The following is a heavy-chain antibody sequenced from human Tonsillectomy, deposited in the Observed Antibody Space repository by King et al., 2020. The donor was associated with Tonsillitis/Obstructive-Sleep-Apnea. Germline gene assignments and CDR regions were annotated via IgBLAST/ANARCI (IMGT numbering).Heavy chain of an antibody. D-gene: IGHD6-19*01. CDR1: GYSFTSYW. CDR3: ARRGAVAADDAFDI. CDR2: IYPGDSDT. J-gene: IGHJ3*02. V-gene: IGHV5-51*01. Sequence: VQLVESGAEVKKPGESLKISCKGSGYSFTSYWIGWVRQMPGKGLEWMGIIYPGDSDTIYSPSFQGQVTISADKSISTAYLQWISLKASEPAMYYCARRGAVAADDAFDIWGQGTMVTVSS.